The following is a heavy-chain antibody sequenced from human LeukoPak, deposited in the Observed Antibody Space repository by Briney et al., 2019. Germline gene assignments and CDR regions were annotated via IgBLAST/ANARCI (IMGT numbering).Heavy chain of an antibody. Sequence: GGSLRLSCVASGFTFSDYYMSWIRQAPGKGLEWVLYISSSGSTIYYADSVKGRFTVSRDNAKDSLYLQMNSLRAEDMALYYCAEDICDSSTSCYSAFDIWGQGTMVTVSS. V-gene: IGHV3-11*01. D-gene: IGHD2-2*01. CDR2: ISSSGSTI. CDR1: GFTFSDYY. J-gene: IGHJ3*02. CDR3: AEDICDSSTSCYSAFDI.